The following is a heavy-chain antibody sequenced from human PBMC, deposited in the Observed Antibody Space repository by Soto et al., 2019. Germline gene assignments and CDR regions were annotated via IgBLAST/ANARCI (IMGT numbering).Heavy chain of an antibody. V-gene: IGHV1-18*01. D-gene: IGHD6-19*01. CDR1: GYTFTSYG. J-gene: IGHJ4*02. Sequence: ASVKVSCKASGYTFTSYGISWVRQAPGQGLEWMGWISVYNGNTNYAQKLQGRVTMTTDTSTSTAYMELRSLRSDDTAVYYCARDGLIAVAGTFDYWGQGTLVTVSS. CDR2: ISVYNGNT. CDR3: ARDGLIAVAGTFDY.